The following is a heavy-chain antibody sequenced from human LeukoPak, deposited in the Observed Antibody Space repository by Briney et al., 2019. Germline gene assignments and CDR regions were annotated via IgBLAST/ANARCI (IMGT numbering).Heavy chain of an antibody. CDR1: GHTFTSYA. Sequence: ASVKVSCKATGHTFTSYAMHWVRQAPGQRLEWMGWINAGNGNTKYSQKFQGRVTITRDTSASTAYMELSSLRSEDTAVYYCATSNYDILTGLDYWGQGTLVTVSS. CDR3: ATSNYDILTGLDY. V-gene: IGHV1-3*01. J-gene: IGHJ4*02. D-gene: IGHD3-9*01. CDR2: INAGNGNT.